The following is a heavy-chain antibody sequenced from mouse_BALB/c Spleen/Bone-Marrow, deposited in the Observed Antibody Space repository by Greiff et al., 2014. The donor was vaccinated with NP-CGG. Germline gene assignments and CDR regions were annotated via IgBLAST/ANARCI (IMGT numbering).Heavy chain of an antibody. CDR2: IRNKANGYTT. J-gene: IGHJ3*01. CDR1: GSTFTDYY. D-gene: IGHD2-1*01. Sequence: EVHLVESGGGLVQPGGSLRLSCATSGSTFTDYYMSWVRQPPGKALEWLGFIRNKANGYTTEYSASVKGRFTISRDNSQSILYLQMNTLRAEDSATYYCARDYGNYVRFAYWGQGTLVTVSA. CDR3: ARDYGNYVRFAY. V-gene: IGHV7-3*02.